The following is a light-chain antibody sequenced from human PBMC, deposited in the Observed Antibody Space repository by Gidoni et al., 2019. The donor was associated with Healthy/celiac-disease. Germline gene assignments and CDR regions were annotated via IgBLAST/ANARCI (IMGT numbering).Light chain of an antibody. CDR3: QQSYSTPQT. V-gene: IGKV1-39*01. Sequence: DIQITQSPSSLSASVGDRVTITCRARQSISSYLNWYQQKPGKAPKLLIYAASSLQSGVPSRFSGSGSGTDFTLTISSLQPEDFANYYCQQSYSTPQTFGQGTKVESK. CDR2: AAS. J-gene: IGKJ1*01. CDR1: QSISSY.